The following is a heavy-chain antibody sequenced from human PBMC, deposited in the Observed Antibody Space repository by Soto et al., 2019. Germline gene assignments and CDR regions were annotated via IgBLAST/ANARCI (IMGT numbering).Heavy chain of an antibody. Sequence: PVGSLRLSCAASGFTFSSYAMSWVRQAPGKGLEWVSAISGSGGSTYYADSVKGRFTISRDNSKNTLYLQMNSLRAEDTAVYYCANRVTLIWSGYRYCGCWGQGTLVTVSS. CDR2: ISGSGGST. CDR3: ANRVTLIWSGYRYCGC. D-gene: IGHD3-3*01. J-gene: IGHJ4*02. CDR1: GFTFSSYA. V-gene: IGHV3-23*01.